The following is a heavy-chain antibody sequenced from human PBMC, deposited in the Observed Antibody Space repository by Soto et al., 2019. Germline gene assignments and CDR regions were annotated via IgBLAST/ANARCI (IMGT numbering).Heavy chain of an antibody. J-gene: IGHJ3*02. D-gene: IGHD3-22*01. CDR3: AHDSSDSSGYYANDDFDI. V-gene: IGHV2-5*01. Sequence: QITLKESGPTLVKPTQTLTLTCTFSGFSLSTSGVGVGWIRQPPGKALEWLALIYWNDDKRYSPSLKSRLTITKDTSKNQVVLTLTDMDPVDTATYYCAHDSSDSSGYYANDDFDIWGQGTRVTVSS. CDR2: IYWNDDK. CDR1: GFSLSTSGVG.